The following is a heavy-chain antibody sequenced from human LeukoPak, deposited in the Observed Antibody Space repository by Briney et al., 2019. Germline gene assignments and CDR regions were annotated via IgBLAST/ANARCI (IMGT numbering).Heavy chain of an antibody. D-gene: IGHD1-20*01. J-gene: IGHJ4*02. Sequence: PGGSLRLSCAASGFTFSSYAMHWVRQAPGKGLEWVAVISYDGSNKYYADSVKGRFTISRDNSKNTLYLQMNSLRAEDTAVYYCARDSKWNALYWGQGTLVTVSS. CDR1: GFTFSSYA. CDR2: ISYDGSNK. V-gene: IGHV3-30-3*01. CDR3: ARDSKWNALY.